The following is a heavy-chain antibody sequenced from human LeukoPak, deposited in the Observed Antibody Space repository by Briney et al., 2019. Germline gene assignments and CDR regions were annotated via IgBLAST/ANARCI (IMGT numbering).Heavy chain of an antibody. Sequence: GGSLRLSCAASGFTFSSYSMSWVRQAPGKGLEWVSAISGSGGTAYYADSVKGRFTISRDNSKNTLYLQMNSLRAEDTAVYYCAKKGYYDGSGYYMYYFDHWGQGTLVTVSS. CDR1: GFTFSSYS. J-gene: IGHJ4*02. D-gene: IGHD3-22*01. V-gene: IGHV3-23*01. CDR3: AKKGYYDGSGYYMYYFDH. CDR2: ISGSGGTA.